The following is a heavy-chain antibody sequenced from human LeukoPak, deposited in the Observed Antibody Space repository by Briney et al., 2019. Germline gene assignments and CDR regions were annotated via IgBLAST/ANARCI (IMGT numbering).Heavy chain of an antibody. J-gene: IGHJ5*02. D-gene: IGHD6-13*01. CDR2: FSANNGET. V-gene: IGHV1-18*01. CDR3: ARASTRAAATGYDP. CDR1: GYIFTNYG. Sequence: ASVKVSCRASGYIFTNYGITWVRQAPGQGLEWMSWFSANNGETNFAQKFQGRVTMMTDSSTSTAYMELRSLTSDDTAVYYCARASTRAAATGYDPWGQGSLVTVSS.